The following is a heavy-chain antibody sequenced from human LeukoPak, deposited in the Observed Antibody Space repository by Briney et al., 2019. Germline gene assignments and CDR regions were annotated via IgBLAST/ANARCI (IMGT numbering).Heavy chain of an antibody. D-gene: IGHD1-1*01. J-gene: IGHJ3*02. CDR1: GYSISSGYY. Sequence: PSETLSLTCTVSGYSISSGYYWGWIRQPPGKGLEWIGSIYHSGSTYYNPSLKSRVTISVDTSKIQFSLKLSSVTAADTAVYYCARRVARTGIYAFDIWGQGTMVTVSS. V-gene: IGHV4-38-2*02. CDR2: IYHSGST. CDR3: ARRVARTGIYAFDI.